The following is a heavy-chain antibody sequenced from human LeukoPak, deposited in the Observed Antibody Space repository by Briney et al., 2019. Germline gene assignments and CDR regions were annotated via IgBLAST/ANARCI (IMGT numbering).Heavy chain of an antibody. J-gene: IGHJ6*02. CDR2: INQDGSEK. D-gene: IGHD2-15*01. CDR3: ARYVVVVAAKVYYYYGLDV. CDR1: GFTFSSYD. Sequence: GTSLRLSCAASGFTFSSYDMHWVRQAPGKGLEWVANINQDGSEKYYVDSVKGRFTISRDNAKNSLSLQMNSLRAEDTAVYYCARYVVVVAAKVYYYYGLDVWGQGTTVTVSS. V-gene: IGHV3-7*05.